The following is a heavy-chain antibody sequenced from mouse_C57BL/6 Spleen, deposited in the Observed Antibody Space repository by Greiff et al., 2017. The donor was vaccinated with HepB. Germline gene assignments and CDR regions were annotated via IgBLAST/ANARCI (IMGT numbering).Heavy chain of an antibody. CDR3: ARLIDGYFWYFDV. CDR2: IHPNSGST. CDR1: GYTFTSYW. D-gene: IGHD2-3*01. V-gene: IGHV1-64*01. J-gene: IGHJ1*03. Sequence: QVQLKQPGAELVKPGASVKLSCKASGYTFTSYWMHWVKQRPGQGLEWIGMIHPNSGSTNYNEKFKSKATLTVDKSSSTAYMQLSSLTSEDSAVYYCARLIDGYFWYFDVWGTGTTVTVSS.